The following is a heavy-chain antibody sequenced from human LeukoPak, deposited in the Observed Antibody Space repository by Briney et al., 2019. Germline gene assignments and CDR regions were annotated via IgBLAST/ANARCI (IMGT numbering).Heavy chain of an antibody. CDR2: IVGSGGGT. CDR1: GFTFSSYA. J-gene: IGHJ3*01. V-gene: IGHV3-23*01. D-gene: IGHD4-17*01. CDR3: ARDPNGDYIGAFDF. Sequence: GGSLRLSCEASGFTFSSYAMIWVRQAPGKGLEWVSAIVGSGGGTEYADSVKGRFTISRDNSKNTLYLQMNSLRAEDTAVYYCARDPNGDYIGAFDFRGQGTMVTVSS.